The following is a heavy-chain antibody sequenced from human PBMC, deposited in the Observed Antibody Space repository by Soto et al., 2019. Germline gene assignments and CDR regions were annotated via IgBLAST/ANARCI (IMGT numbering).Heavy chain of an antibody. V-gene: IGHV4-39*01. Sequence: SETLSLTCIVSVYSVSSSDYYWAWIRQPPGKGLEWIGSMLYSGLTYYNPSLKSRVTLSVDTSKNQFSVRLNSVTASDTAVYYCAPLTVSLSGPYGIHVWGQGTTVTVSS. CDR2: MLYSGLT. D-gene: IGHD2-15*01. J-gene: IGHJ6*02. CDR1: VYSVSSSDYY. CDR3: APLTVSLSGPYGIHV.